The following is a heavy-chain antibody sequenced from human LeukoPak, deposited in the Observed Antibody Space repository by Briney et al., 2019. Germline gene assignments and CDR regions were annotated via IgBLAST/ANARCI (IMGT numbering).Heavy chain of an antibody. J-gene: IGHJ4*02. CDR1: GGTFSSYA. CDR3: ARDLTGGSDY. Sequence: GASVKVSCKASGGTFSSYAISWVRQAPGQGLEWMGWINPNSGGTNYAQSFQGRVTMTRDTSISTAYMELSRLRSDDTAVYYCARDLTGGSDYWGQGTLVTVSS. CDR2: INPNSGGT. D-gene: IGHD3-16*01. V-gene: IGHV1-2*02.